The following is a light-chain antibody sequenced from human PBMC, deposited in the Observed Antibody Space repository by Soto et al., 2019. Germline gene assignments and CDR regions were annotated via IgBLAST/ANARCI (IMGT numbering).Light chain of an antibody. Sequence: EIVMTQSPATLSVSPGERATLSCRASQSVSNNLAWYQQKPGQAPRLLIYDESTRSTGIPARFSGSGSGTEFILTISSLQSEDFAIYYCQQYSNWPRTFGQGTKVDIK. CDR2: DES. CDR3: QQYSNWPRT. J-gene: IGKJ1*01. V-gene: IGKV3D-15*01. CDR1: QSVSNN.